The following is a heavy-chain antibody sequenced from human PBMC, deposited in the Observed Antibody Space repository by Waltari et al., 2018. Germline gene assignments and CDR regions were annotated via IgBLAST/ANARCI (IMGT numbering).Heavy chain of an antibody. CDR3: VRHARTTSGGKHFDH. J-gene: IGHJ4*02. V-gene: IGHV4-39*01. CDR2: LYYSGST. D-gene: IGHD2-15*01. CDR1: GDSISSSSYY. Sequence: QLQLQESGPGLVKASETLSLTCTVSGDSISSSSYYWGWVRQPPGKGLEWIGNLYYSGSTYYNPSLKSRVTISGDTSKSQFSLKLSSLTAADTSMYYCVRHARTTSGGKHFDHWGQGMLVTVSP.